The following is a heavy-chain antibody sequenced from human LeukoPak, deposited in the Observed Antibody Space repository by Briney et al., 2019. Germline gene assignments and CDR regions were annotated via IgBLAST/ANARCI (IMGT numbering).Heavy chain of an antibody. D-gene: IGHD6-19*01. V-gene: IGHV4-39*07. CDR3: ARLSSGWSFDC. J-gene: IGHJ4*02. Sequence: SETLSLTCTVSGGSISSSSYYWGWIRQPPGKGLEWIGSIYYSGSTYYNPSLKSRVTISVDTSKNQFSLKLSSVTAADTAVYYCARLSSGWSFDCWRQGTLVTVSS. CDR1: GGSISSSSYY. CDR2: IYYSGST.